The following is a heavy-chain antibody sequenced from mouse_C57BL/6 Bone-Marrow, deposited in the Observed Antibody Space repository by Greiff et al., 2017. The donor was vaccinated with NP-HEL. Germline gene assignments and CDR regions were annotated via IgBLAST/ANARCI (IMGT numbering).Heavy chain of an antibody. CDR3: ASPRETGTWYFDV. V-gene: IGHV7-3*01. D-gene: IGHD4-1*01. CDR1: GFTFTDYY. J-gene: IGHJ1*03. CDR2: IRNKANGYTT. Sequence: DVQLVESGGGLVQPGGSLSLSCAASGFTFTDYYMSWVRQPPGKALEWLGFIRNKANGYTTEYRASVKGRFTISRDNSQSTLYLQMNALRAEDSATYFCASPRETGTWYFDVWGTGTTVTVSS.